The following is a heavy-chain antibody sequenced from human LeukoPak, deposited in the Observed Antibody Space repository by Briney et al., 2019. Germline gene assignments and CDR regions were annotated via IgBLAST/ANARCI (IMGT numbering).Heavy chain of an antibody. CDR3: ARQDDYSFEY. CDR1: GFTFSTFT. J-gene: IGHJ4*02. D-gene: IGHD4-11*01. Sequence: SGRSLRLSCAASGFTFSTFTMHWVRQAPGKGLEWVAVISYDGSNKNYADSVKGRFTISRDNSKNTLYLQMNSLRGEDTALYYCARQDDYSFEYWGQGTLVPVSS. CDR2: ISYDGSNK. V-gene: IGHV3-30*04.